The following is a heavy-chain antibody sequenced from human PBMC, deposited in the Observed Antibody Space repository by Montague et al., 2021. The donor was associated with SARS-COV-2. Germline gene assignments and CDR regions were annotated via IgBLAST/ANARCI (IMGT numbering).Heavy chain of an antibody. D-gene: IGHD3-3*01. CDR3: ARGQVSVYGVLIMLPAAGPLDV. Sequence: SETLSLTCAVYGGSFTDYYWTWIRQAPGKGLEWIGEVDHRGSASYSQSLKGRVSISVDRSKYQFSLNLRSVTAADTAAYYCARGQVSVYGVLIMLPAAGPLDVWGRGTMVPVS. CDR1: GGSFTDYY. J-gene: IGHJ6*02. CDR2: VDHRGSA. V-gene: IGHV4-34*01.